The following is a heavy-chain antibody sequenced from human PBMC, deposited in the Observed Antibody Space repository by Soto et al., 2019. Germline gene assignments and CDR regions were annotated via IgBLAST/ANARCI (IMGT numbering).Heavy chain of an antibody. D-gene: IGHD3-10*01. Sequence: SETLSLTCTVSGGSISSGGYYWSWIRQHPGKGLEWIGYIYYSGSTYYNPSLKSRVTISVDTSKNQFSLKLSSVTAADTAVYYCASGSYGSGSYYSNNWFDPWGQGTLVTV. CDR1: GGSISSGGYY. CDR3: ASGSYGSGSYYSNNWFDP. CDR2: IYYSGST. J-gene: IGHJ5*02. V-gene: IGHV4-31*03.